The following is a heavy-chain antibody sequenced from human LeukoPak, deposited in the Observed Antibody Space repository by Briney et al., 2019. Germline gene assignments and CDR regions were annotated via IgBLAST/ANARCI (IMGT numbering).Heavy chain of an antibody. CDR2: VSGSGDST. CDR3: ARDSGTTCDY. CDR1: GFTFSSYA. J-gene: IGHJ4*02. V-gene: IGHV3-23*01. Sequence: GGSLRLSCAASGFTFSSYAMSWVRQAPGKGLEWVSGVSGSGDSTYYADSVKGRFTISRDNSRNTLYLQMNSLRAEDTAVYYCARDSGTTCDYWGQGTLVTVSS. D-gene: IGHD1-7*01.